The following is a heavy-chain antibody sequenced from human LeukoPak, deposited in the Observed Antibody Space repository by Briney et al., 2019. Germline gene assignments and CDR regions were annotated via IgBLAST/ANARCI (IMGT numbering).Heavy chain of an antibody. J-gene: IGHJ4*02. CDR3: AKGGCSSTSCYFDY. CDR1: GFTFSCYA. CDR2: ISGSGGST. V-gene: IGHV3-23*01. D-gene: IGHD2-2*01. Sequence: GGSLRLSCAASGFTFSCYAMSWVLQAPGKGLEWVSAISGSGGSTYYADSVKGRFTISRDNSKNTLYLQMNSLRAEDTAVYYCAKGGCSSTSCYFDYWGQGTLVTVSS.